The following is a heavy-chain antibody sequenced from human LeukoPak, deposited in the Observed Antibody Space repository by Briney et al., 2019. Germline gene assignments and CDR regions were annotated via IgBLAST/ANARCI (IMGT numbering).Heavy chain of an antibody. CDR3: AREAAMTTHDY. D-gene: IGHD4-17*01. J-gene: IGHJ4*02. Sequence: GGSLRLSCAASGFTFDDYGMSWVRQGPGKGLEWVSAINRNGDSTGYADSVKGRFTISRDNAKNSLYLQMNSLRAEDTAVYYCAREAAMTTHDYWGQGTLVTVSS. CDR2: INRNGDST. CDR1: GFTFDDYG. V-gene: IGHV3-20*04.